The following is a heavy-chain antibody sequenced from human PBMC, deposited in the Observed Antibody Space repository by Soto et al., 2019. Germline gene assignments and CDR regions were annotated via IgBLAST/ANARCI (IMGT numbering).Heavy chain of an antibody. J-gene: IGHJ4*02. D-gene: IGHD4-17*01. Sequence: SVKVSCKASGGTFSSYTISWVRQAPGQGLEWMGRIIPILGIANYAQKFQGRVTITADKSTSTAYMELSSLRSEDTAVYYCARGTDYGDYVFDYWGQGTLVTVSS. CDR1: GGTFSSYT. V-gene: IGHV1-69*02. CDR3: ARGTDYGDYVFDY. CDR2: IIPILGIA.